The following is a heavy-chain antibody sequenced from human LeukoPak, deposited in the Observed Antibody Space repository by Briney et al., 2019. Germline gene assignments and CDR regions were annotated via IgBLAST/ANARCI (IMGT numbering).Heavy chain of an antibody. V-gene: IGHV3-53*01. CDR1: GFTVSSNY. CDR2: IYSGGST. J-gene: IGHJ4*02. D-gene: IGHD3-22*01. Sequence: PGGSLRLSCAASGFTVSSNYMSWVRRAPGKGLEWVSVIYSGGSTYYADSVKGRFTISRDNSENTLYLQMNSLRAEDTAVYYCARGSYYDSSGYYYWGQGTLVTVSS. CDR3: ARGSYYDSSGYYY.